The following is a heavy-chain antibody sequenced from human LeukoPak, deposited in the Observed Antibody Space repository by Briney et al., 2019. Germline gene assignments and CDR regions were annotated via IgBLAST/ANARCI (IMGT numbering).Heavy chain of an antibody. CDR2: VDPKSGGT. CDR1: GHTFIDYY. V-gene: IGHV1-2*02. CDR3: ARATLPYGDFEY. D-gene: IGHD4-17*01. Sequence: ASVKVSCKASGHTFIDYYIQWIRQAPGQGLEWMGWVDPKSGGTNYGQKFQGRVTITRDTSINTAYMEMSRLESDDTAMYYCARATLPYGDFEYWGQGSLVTVSS. J-gene: IGHJ4*02.